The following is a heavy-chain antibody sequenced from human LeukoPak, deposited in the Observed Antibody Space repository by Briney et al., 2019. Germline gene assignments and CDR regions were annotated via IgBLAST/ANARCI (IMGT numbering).Heavy chain of an antibody. J-gene: IGHJ4*02. CDR2: IYTSGST. Sequence: KPSETLSLTCTVSGGSISSYYGSWIRQPAGKGLEWIGRIYTSGSTNYNPSLKSRVTMSVDTSKNQFSLKLSSVTAADTAVYYCARDFTYDSSGPMDYWGQGTLVTVSS. D-gene: IGHD3-22*01. CDR3: ARDFTYDSSGPMDY. V-gene: IGHV4-4*07. CDR1: GGSISSYY.